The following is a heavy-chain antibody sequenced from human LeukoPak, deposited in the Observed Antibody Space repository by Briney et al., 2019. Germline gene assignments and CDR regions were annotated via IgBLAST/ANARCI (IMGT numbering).Heavy chain of an antibody. Sequence: GSLRLSCIASGFSFSGHWMHWARQLPGKGLVWVSRISPTRSTTSYADSVKGRSTVSRDNAKNTLYLQVNNLRAEDTAVYYCARGPNSNWSGLDFWGQGTLLTVSS. CDR3: ARGPNSNWSGLDF. J-gene: IGHJ4*02. V-gene: IGHV3-74*01. CDR2: ISPTRSTT. D-gene: IGHD6-6*01. CDR1: GFSFSGHW.